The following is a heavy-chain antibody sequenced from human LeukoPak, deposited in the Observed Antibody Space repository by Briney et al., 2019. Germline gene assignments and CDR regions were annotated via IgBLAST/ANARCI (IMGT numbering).Heavy chain of an antibody. CDR3: ARDQPNLDYGDYYFDY. Sequence: EASVKVSCKASGGTFSSYAISWVRQAPGQGLEWMGRIIPILGIANYAQKFQGRVTITADKSTSTAYMELSSLRSEDTAVYYCARDQPNLDYGDYYFDYWGQGTLVTVSS. J-gene: IGHJ4*02. V-gene: IGHV1-69*04. CDR2: IIPILGIA. D-gene: IGHD4-17*01. CDR1: GGTFSSYA.